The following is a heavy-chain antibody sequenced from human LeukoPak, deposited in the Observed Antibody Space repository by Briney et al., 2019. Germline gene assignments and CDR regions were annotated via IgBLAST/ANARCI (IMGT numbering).Heavy chain of an antibody. D-gene: IGHD3-10*01. CDR2: ISWNSGSI. J-gene: IGHJ4*02. CDR1: GFTFDDYA. V-gene: IGHV3-9*01. CDR3: AKAPYYYGSGSYFFDY. Sequence: GGSLRLSCAASGFTFDDYAMHWVRQAPGKGLEWVSGISWNSGSIGYADSVKGRFTISRDNAKNSLHLQMNSLRAEDTALYYCAKAPYYYGSGSYFFDYWGQGTLVTVSS.